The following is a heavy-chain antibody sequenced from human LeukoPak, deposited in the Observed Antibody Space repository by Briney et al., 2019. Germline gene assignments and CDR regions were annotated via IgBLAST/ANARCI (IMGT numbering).Heavy chain of an antibody. V-gene: IGHV3-74*01. CDR1: GFTFSSYW. J-gene: IGHJ3*02. CDR3: ARRDYSSDAFDI. D-gene: IGHD6-13*01. CDR2: INSDGSST. Sequence: GGSLRLSCAASGFTFSSYWMHWVRQAPGKGLVWVSRINSDGSSTSYADSVEGRFTISRDNAKNTLYLQMNSLRAEDTAVYYCARRDYSSDAFDIWGQGTMVTVSS.